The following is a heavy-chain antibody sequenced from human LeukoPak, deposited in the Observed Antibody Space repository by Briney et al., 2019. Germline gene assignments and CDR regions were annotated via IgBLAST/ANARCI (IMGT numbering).Heavy chain of an antibody. CDR3: AIGGTYGSGS. V-gene: IGHV3-74*01. CDR1: GFTFANTW. Sequence: PGGSLRLSCAASGFTFANTWMHWVRQAPGKGLVWVSLINNDGSTTNYADSVKGRFTISRDSAKNTVYLQMNSLRAEDTAVYYCAIGGTYGSGSWGQGTLVTVSS. D-gene: IGHD3-10*01. J-gene: IGHJ4*02. CDR2: INNDGSTT.